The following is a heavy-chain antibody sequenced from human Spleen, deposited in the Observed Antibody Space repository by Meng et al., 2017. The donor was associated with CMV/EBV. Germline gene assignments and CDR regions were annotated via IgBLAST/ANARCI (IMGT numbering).Heavy chain of an antibody. CDR3: ARSDGRIAPGHY. D-gene: IGHD5-18*01. CDR2: INHSGST. J-gene: IGHJ4*02. V-gene: IGHV4-34*01. CDR1: GGSFSSFY. Sequence: QVQLQEWGAGLVKPSETLSLTCAVYGGSFSSFYWHWIRQPPGKGLEWIGEINHSGSTNYNPSLKNRVTISVDTSKNQFSLKLSSVTAADTAVYYCARSDGRIAPGHYWGQGTLVTVSS.